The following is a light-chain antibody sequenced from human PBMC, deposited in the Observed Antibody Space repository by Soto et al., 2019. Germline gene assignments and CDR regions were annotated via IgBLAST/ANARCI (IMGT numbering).Light chain of an antibody. CDR2: GAS. CDR3: QQSYTTPIYT. Sequence: DIHMTQSPSSLSASVGDTVTITCRASQNIDMYLNWYQQKPGKAPRVLISGASNLQSGVPSRFSGSGSGTDFTLTISSLQSEDFALYYCQQSYTTPIYTFGQGTRLEIK. CDR1: QNIDMY. V-gene: IGKV1-39*01. J-gene: IGKJ2*01.